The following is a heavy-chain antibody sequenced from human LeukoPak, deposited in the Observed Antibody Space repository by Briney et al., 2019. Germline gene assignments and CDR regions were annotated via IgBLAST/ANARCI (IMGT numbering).Heavy chain of an antibody. V-gene: IGHV3-23*01. J-gene: IGHJ4*02. CDR1: GFTLSSYA. CDR3: AKTPVVVVAQYYFDY. Sequence: PGGSLRLSCAASGFTLSSYAMSWVRQAPGKGLEWVSAISGSGGSTYYADSVKGRFTISRDNSKNTLYLQMNSLRAEDTAVYYCAKTPVVVVAQYYFDYWGQGTLVTVSS. CDR2: ISGSGGST. D-gene: IGHD2-15*01.